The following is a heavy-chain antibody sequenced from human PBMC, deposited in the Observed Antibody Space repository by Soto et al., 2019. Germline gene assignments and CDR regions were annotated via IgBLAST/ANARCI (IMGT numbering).Heavy chain of an antibody. CDR2: IYPGDSDT. Sequence: GESLKISCKASGYSFSNYWIGWVRQMPGKGLEWMGIIYPGDSDTKYSPSFQGQVTFSADKSISTAYLQWSSLKASDTAIYYCARHRDCSSKSCHTKDYWGQGTLVTVS. CDR3: ARHRDCSSKSCHTKDY. D-gene: IGHD2-2*02. CDR1: GYSFSNYW. J-gene: IGHJ4*02. V-gene: IGHV5-51*01.